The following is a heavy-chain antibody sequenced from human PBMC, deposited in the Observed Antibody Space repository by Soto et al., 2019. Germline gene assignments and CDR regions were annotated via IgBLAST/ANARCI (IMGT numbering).Heavy chain of an antibody. D-gene: IGHD6-6*01. Sequence: GGSLRLSCAVSGFTFSSYAMSWVRQALGKGLEWVSAISGSGGSTYYADSVKGRFTISRDNSKNTLYLQMNSLRAEDTAVYYCAKLFYSSSFYYYYGMDVWGQGTTVTVSS. CDR2: ISGSGGST. J-gene: IGHJ6*02. CDR3: AKLFYSSSFYYYYGMDV. CDR1: GFTFSSYA. V-gene: IGHV3-23*01.